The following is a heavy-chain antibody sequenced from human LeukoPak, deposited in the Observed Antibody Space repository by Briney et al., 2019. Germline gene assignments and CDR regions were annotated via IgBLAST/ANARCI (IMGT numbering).Heavy chain of an antibody. J-gene: IGHJ4*02. CDR2: INHSGSI. Sequence: SETLSLTCAVYGESFSGFQWSWIRQSPGKGLEWIGEINHSGSINYNPSLKSRVTISVDTSKNLFSLKLRSVTAADTAVYYCARSCTTTTCYAGSIDYWGKGTLVTVSS. CDR3: ARSCTTTTCYAGSIDY. CDR1: GESFSGFQ. V-gene: IGHV4-34*01. D-gene: IGHD2-2*01.